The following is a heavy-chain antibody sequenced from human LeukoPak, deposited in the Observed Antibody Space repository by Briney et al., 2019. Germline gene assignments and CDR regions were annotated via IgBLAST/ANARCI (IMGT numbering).Heavy chain of an antibody. D-gene: IGHD4-4*01. CDR2: IYHSGST. Sequence: PSETLSLTCTVSGGSISSSSYYWGWIRQPPGKGLEWIGYIYHSGSTYYNPSLKSRVTISVDRSKNQFSLKLSSVTAADTAVYYCARRTTVTTRGSPYFDYWGQGTLVTVSS. CDR1: GGSISSSSYY. V-gene: IGHV4-30-2*01. CDR3: ARRTTVTTRGSPYFDY. J-gene: IGHJ4*02.